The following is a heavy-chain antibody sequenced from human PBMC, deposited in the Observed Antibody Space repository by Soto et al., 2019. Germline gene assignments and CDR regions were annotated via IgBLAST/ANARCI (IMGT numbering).Heavy chain of an antibody. CDR1: GYTLTELS. CDR2: FDPEDGET. J-gene: IGHJ6*02. CDR3: ATGGIAADNYYYYGMDV. Sequence: QVQLVQSGAEVKKPGASVKVSCKVSGYTLTELSMHWVRQAPGKGLEWMGGFDPEDGETIYAQKFQGRVTMTEXTSLDXXYMELSSLRSEDTAVYYCATGGIAADNYYYYGMDVWGQGTTVTVSS. D-gene: IGHD6-13*01. V-gene: IGHV1-24*01.